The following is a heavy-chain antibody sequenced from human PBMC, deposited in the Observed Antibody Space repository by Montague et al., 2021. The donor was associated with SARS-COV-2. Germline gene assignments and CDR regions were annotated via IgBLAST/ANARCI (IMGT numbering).Heavy chain of an antibody. Sequence: SETLSLTCAVYGGSFSGYYWSWIRQPPGKGLEWIGEINHSGSTNYNPSLKSRVTISVDTSKNQFSLKLSSVTAADTAVYYCARAGTITMIVVVIDAFDIWGQGTMVTVSS. CDR2: INHSGST. CDR3: ARAGTITMIVVVIDAFDI. J-gene: IGHJ3*02. CDR1: GGSFSGYY. V-gene: IGHV4-34*01. D-gene: IGHD3-22*01.